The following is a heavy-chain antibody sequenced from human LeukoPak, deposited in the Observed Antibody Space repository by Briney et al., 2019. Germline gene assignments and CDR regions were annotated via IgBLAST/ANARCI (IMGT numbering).Heavy chain of an antibody. Sequence: SETLSLTCAVYGGSFSGYSWSWIRQPPGKGLEWIGEINHSGSTNYNPSLKSRVTISVDTSKKQFSLKLSSVTAADTAVYYCARELRYFDWLLPDYWGQGTLVTVSS. CDR1: GGSFSGYS. CDR3: ARELRYFDWLLPDY. J-gene: IGHJ4*02. CDR2: INHSGST. D-gene: IGHD3-9*01. V-gene: IGHV4-34*01.